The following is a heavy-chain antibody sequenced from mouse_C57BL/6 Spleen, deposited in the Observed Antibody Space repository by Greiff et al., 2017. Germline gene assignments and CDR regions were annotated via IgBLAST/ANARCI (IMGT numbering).Heavy chain of an antibody. Sequence: EVKVVESGEGLVKPGGSLKLSCAASGFTFSSYAMSWVRQTPEKRLEWVAYISSGGDYIYYADTVKGRFTISRDNARNTLYLQMSSLKSEDTAMYYCTREAAQATWFADWGQGTLVTVSA. CDR3: TREAAQATWFAD. D-gene: IGHD3-2*02. CDR1: GFTFSSYA. V-gene: IGHV5-9-1*02. J-gene: IGHJ3*01. CDR2: ISSGGDYI.